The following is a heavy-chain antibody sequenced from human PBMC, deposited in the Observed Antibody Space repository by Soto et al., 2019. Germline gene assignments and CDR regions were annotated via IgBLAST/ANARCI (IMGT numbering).Heavy chain of an antibody. Sequence: QVQLVESGGGVVQPGRSLRLSCAASGFTFSSNAMHWVRQAPGKGLEWVALIYPDGRYESYADSVKGRFTISRDNSKNTLSLQMTRLRLADTRVYYCARDLGLGYNSTFPSWGQGTLVTVS. D-gene: IGHD1-1*01. CDR1: GFTFSSNA. J-gene: IGHJ5*02. CDR3: ARDLGLGYNSTFPS. V-gene: IGHV3-33*01. CDR2: IYPDGRYE.